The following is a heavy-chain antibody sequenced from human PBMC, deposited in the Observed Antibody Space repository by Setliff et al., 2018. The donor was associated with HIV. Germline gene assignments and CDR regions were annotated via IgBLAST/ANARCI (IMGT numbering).Heavy chain of an antibody. CDR3: TGDYNSGSNRFDY. Sequence: PSETLSLTCTVSGGSISSGGYYWSWIRQHPGKGLEWIGYISYSGSTYYNPSLKSRVTISVDSSKSQFSLNLSSVTAADAAVYYCTGDYNSGSNRFDYWGQGTPVTVSS. CDR2: ISYSGST. J-gene: IGHJ4*02. D-gene: IGHD3-10*01. CDR1: GGSISSGGYY. V-gene: IGHV4-31*03.